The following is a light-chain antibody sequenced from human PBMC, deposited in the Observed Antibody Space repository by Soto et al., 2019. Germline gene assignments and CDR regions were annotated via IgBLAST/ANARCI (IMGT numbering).Light chain of an antibody. V-gene: IGKV3-15*01. J-gene: IGKJ3*01. Sequence: EIVMTQSPATLSVSPGERATLSCRASQSVSSNLAWYQQKPGQAPRLLIYGASTRATDIPARFSGSGSGTEFTLTISSLQSGDFAVYYCQQYNNWPLFTFGPGTKVDIK. CDR2: GAS. CDR1: QSVSSN. CDR3: QQYNNWPLFT.